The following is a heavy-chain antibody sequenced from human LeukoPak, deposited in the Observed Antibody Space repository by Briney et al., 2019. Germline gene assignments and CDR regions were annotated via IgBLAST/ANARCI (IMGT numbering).Heavy chain of an antibody. V-gene: IGHV3-64D*06. J-gene: IGHJ4*02. CDR2: ISRNGGRT. CDR1: GFTFSTYA. Sequence: GGSLRLSCSASGFTFSTYAMHWVRQAPGKGLEYVSAISRNGGRTYYADSVKGRFTISRDNSKNTLYLQMSSLRAEDTAVYYCVKDRNDILTGDFDYWGQGTLVTVSS. D-gene: IGHD3-9*01. CDR3: VKDRNDILTGDFDY.